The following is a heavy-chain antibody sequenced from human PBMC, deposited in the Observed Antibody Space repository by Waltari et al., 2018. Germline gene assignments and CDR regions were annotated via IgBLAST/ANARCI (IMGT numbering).Heavy chain of an antibody. V-gene: IGHV1-3*01. Sequence: VQLVQSAAAVKQPGPSVTVSCKASGYTFPSYSMHLLRQAPGQRLEWMGWINAGNGNTKESQKCQGRVTMTRDMYTSTAYRELSSLRSEDTAVYYCAAEDCSSTSCRLYYYYGMDVWGQGTTVTVSS. CDR2: INAGNGNT. D-gene: IGHD2-2*01. CDR3: AAEDCSSTSCRLYYYYGMDV. CDR1: GYTFPSYS. J-gene: IGHJ6*02.